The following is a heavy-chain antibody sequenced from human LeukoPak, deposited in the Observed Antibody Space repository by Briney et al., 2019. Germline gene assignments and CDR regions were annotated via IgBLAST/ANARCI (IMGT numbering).Heavy chain of an antibody. V-gene: IGHV1-46*01. CDR3: ATGDYYYVIDV. J-gene: IGHJ6*01. Sequence: GASVKVSCKAAGYTFTSYYMHWVRQAPGQGLEWVGLINPSGGSTNYAQKFQGRVSMTRDTSTSTVYMELSSLRSEDTAVYYCATGDYYYVIDVWGQGTTVTVSS. CDR2: INPSGGST. CDR1: GYTFTSYY.